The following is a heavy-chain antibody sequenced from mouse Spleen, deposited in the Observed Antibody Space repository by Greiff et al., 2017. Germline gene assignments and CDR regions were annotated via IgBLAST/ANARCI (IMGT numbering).Heavy chain of an antibody. J-gene: IGHJ4*01. D-gene: IGHD3-1*01. CDR2: IRNKANGYTT. Sequence: EVQRVESGGGLVQPGGSLRLSCATSGFTFTDYYMSWVRQPPGKALEWLGFIRNKANGYTTEYSASVKGRFTISRDNSQSILYLQMNTLRAEDSATYYCARSRELGPLAMDYWGQGTSVTVSS. V-gene: IGHV7-3*02. CDR3: ARSRELGPLAMDY. CDR1: GFTFTDYY.